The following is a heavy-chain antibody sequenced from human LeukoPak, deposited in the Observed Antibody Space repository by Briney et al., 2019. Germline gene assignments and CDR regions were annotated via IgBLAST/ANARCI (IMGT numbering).Heavy chain of an antibody. V-gene: IGHV4-39*01. J-gene: IGHJ5*02. Sequence: PSETLSLTCTVSGGSISSSSDYWGWIRQPPGKGLEWIGSIYYSGSTFYNPSLKSRVTISVDTSKNQFSLKLSSVTAADTAVYYCARCSSSSPYNWFDPWGQGTLVTVSS. CDR2: IYYSGST. CDR3: ARCSSSSPYNWFDP. CDR1: GGSISSSSDY. D-gene: IGHD6-6*01.